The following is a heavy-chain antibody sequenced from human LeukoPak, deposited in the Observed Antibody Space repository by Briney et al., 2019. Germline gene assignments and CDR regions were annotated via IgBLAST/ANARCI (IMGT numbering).Heavy chain of an antibody. J-gene: IGHJ4*02. Sequence: GGSLTLSCSASGFTFSSYAMHWVRQAPGKGLEYVSAISSNGGSTYYADSVKGRFTISRDNSKNTLYLQMSSLRAEDTAVYYCVKSGSSSGGGFDYWGQGTLVTVSS. CDR1: GFTFSSYA. CDR3: VKSGSSSGGGFDY. V-gene: IGHV3-64D*06. D-gene: IGHD6-25*01. CDR2: ISSNGGST.